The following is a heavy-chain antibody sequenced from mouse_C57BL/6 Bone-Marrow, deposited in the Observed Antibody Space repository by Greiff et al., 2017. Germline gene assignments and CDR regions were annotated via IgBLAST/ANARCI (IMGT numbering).Heavy chain of an antibody. D-gene: IGHD4-1*01. V-gene: IGHV7-3*01. J-gene: IGHJ2*01. CDR1: GFTFTDYS. Sequence: EVQLVESGGGLVQPGGSLILSCAASGFTFTDYSMSWVRQPPGKALEWLGFIRNKANGYTTEYSASVKGRFTISRDNSQSILYLQMNALRAEESATYYCARANWLYFDYWGQGTTLTVSS. CDR3: ARANWLYFDY. CDR2: IRNKANGYTT.